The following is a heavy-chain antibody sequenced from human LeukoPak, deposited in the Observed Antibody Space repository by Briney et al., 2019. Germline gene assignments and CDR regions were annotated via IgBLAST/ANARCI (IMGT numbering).Heavy chain of an antibody. J-gene: IGHJ4*02. D-gene: IGHD6-19*01. Sequence: PGGSLRLSCAASGFTFSSYSMNWVRQAPGKGLEWVSGISWNSGSIGYADSVKGRFTISRDNAKNSLYLQMNSLRAEDTALYYCAKDMRTVAGMGGGYYFDYWGQGTLVTVSS. CDR3: AKDMRTVAGMGGGYYFDY. CDR2: ISWNSGSI. CDR1: GFTFSSYS. V-gene: IGHV3-9*01.